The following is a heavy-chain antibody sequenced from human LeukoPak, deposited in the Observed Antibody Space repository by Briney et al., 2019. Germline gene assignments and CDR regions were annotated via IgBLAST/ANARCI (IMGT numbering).Heavy chain of an antibody. CDR3: ARVRGYSGYVLGYWLDP. D-gene: IGHD5-12*01. V-gene: IGHV3-48*03. CDR1: GFTFSSYD. CDR2: ISSGGYTI. Sequence: PGGSLRLSCAASGFTFSSYDMNWVRQAPGEGLEWVSSISSGGYTIYYADSVKGRFTISRDNAKNSLFLQMNSLRAEDTAVYYCARVRGYSGYVLGYWLDPWGQRTLVTVSS. J-gene: IGHJ5*02.